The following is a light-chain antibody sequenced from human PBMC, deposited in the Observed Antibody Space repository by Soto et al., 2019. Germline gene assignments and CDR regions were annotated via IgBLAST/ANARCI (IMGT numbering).Light chain of an antibody. V-gene: IGKV1-33*01. Sequence: DIQLTQSPSSLSASVGDRVTFTCQASQGVRNYLNWYQQKSGQAPKLLIHDASNLQTGVPSRFSGSGSGTEFTLTISSLQPEDFATYYCLQHNSYPPYTFGQGTKLEIK. CDR2: DAS. CDR3: LQHNSYPPYT. J-gene: IGKJ2*01. CDR1: QGVRNY.